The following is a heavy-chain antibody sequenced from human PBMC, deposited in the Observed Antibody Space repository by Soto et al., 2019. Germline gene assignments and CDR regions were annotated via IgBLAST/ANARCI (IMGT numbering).Heavy chain of an antibody. J-gene: IGHJ3*02. CDR1: GFTFSSYS. Sequence: GGSLRLSCAASGFTFSSYSMNWVRQAPGKGLECVSSISSSSSYIYYADSVKGRFPSSRDNAKNSLYLQMNSLRAEDTDVYYCARDCPGRDDYYDSSGYYADAFDIWGQGTMVNVSS. CDR2: ISSSSSYI. CDR3: ARDCPGRDDYYDSSGYYADAFDI. D-gene: IGHD3-22*01. V-gene: IGHV3-21*01.